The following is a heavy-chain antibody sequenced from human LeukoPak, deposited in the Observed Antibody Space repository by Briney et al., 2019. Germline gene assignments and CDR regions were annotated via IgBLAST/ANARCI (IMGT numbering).Heavy chain of an antibody. Sequence: SSVTVSCKASGGSFSNYSISWVRQAAGRGLKGMGRILPMYGIPNYAQKFQGRVTIAADKSTRTAYMEVSSLRFEDIAVYFCASEDGSANYYKIDHYYYYGMDVWGQGTTVTVSS. CDR2: ILPMYGIP. CDR1: GGSFSNYS. J-gene: IGHJ6*02. CDR3: ASEDGSANYYKIDHYYYYGMDV. D-gene: IGHD3-10*01. V-gene: IGHV1-69*04.